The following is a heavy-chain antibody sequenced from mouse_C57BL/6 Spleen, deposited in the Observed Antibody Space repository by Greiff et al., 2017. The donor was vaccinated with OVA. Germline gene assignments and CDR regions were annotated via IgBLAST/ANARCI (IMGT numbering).Heavy chain of an antibody. CDR3: ARGERQLRLLFAY. CDR2: ISYDGSN. J-gene: IGHJ3*01. V-gene: IGHV3-6*01. CDR1: GYSITSGYY. D-gene: IGHD3-2*02. Sequence: ESGPGLVKPSQSLSLTCSVTGYSITSGYYWNWIRQFPGNKLEWMGYISYDGSNNYNPSLKNRISITRDTSKNQFFLKLNSVTTEDTATYYCARGERQLRLLFAYWGKGTLVTVSA.